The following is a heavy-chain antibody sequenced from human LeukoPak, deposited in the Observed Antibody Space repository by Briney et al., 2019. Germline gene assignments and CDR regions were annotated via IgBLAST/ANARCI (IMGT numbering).Heavy chain of an antibody. CDR1: GGSISSSNYY. D-gene: IGHD3-10*01. V-gene: IGHV4-39*01. Sequence: PSETLSLTCTVSGGSISSSNYYWGWLPQPPGKGLEWIGSIFYTGSTYYNPSLKSRITVSVDTSKNQFSLKLNSVTAADTAVYYCARLTMVRGVDCWGQGTLVTVSS. CDR2: IFYTGST. J-gene: IGHJ4*02. CDR3: ARLTMVRGVDC.